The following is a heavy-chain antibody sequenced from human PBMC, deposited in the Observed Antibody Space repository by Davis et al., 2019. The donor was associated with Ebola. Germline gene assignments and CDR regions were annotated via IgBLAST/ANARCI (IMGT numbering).Heavy chain of an antibody. CDR1: GFRFSDYY. J-gene: IGHJ4*02. Sequence: GGSLRLSCAASGFRFSDYYMSWIRQAPGKGLEWVSWISTTGTRTDYAASVKGRFTISRDNSKNTLYLQMNSLRAEDTAVYYCAKDHFGSGIVDYFDYWGQGTLVTVSS. CDR3: AKDHFGSGIVDYFDY. D-gene: IGHD6-19*01. CDR2: ISTTGTRT. V-gene: IGHV3-11*05.